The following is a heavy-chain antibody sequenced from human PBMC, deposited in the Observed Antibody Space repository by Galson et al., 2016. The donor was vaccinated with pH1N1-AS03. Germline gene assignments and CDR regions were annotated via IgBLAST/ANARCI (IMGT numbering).Heavy chain of an antibody. Sequence: SLRLSCAVGGFTFSSYAMFWVRQAPGKGLEYVSVISGNGFSTYYANSVKDRSTVSRDNSKNTLYLQMGSLRVEDMAVYYCARGPVSYANYWFPPPDYWGQGTLVTVSS. CDR1: GFTFSSYA. CDR3: ARGPVSYANYWFPPPDY. J-gene: IGHJ4*02. CDR2: ISGNGFST. D-gene: IGHD4/OR15-4a*01. V-gene: IGHV3-64*01.